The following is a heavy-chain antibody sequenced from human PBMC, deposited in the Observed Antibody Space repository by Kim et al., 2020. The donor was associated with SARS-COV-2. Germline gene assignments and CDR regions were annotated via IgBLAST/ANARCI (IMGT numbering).Heavy chain of an antibody. V-gene: IGHV4-34*01. Sequence: HSRSTDYNPSLKSRVSMSVDTSKNQFSLRLTSVTAADTAVYYCARGAPGHWGQGTLVTVSS. CDR3: ARGAPGH. CDR2: HSRST. J-gene: IGHJ1*01.